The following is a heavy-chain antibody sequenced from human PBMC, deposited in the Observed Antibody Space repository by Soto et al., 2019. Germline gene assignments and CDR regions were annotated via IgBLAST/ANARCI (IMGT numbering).Heavy chain of an antibody. CDR1: GFTFSSYE. J-gene: IGHJ6*02. CDR3: ARDRLGGMDV. CDR2: ISSSGSTI. V-gene: IGHV3-48*03. D-gene: IGHD2-21*01. Sequence: EVQLVESGGGLVQPGGSLRLSCAASGFTFSSYEMNWVRQAPGKGLEWVSSISSSGSTIYYADSVKGRFTISRDNAKNALYLQMNSLRAEDTAVYYCARDRLGGMDVWGQGTTVTVSS.